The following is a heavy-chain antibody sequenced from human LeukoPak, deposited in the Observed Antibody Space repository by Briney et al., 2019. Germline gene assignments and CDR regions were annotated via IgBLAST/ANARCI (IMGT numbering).Heavy chain of an antibody. D-gene: IGHD1-26*01. CDR1: GFTFSSYE. V-gene: IGHV3-48*03. CDR3: ARDPYSGNYGDYYYYYMDV. CDR2: ISSSGSTI. J-gene: IGHJ6*03. Sequence: GGSLRLSCAASGFTFSSYEMNWVRQAPGKGLEWVSYISSSGSTIYYADSVKGRFTISRDNAKSSLYLQMNSLRDEDTAVYFCARDPYSGNYGDYYYYYMDVWGKGTTVTISS.